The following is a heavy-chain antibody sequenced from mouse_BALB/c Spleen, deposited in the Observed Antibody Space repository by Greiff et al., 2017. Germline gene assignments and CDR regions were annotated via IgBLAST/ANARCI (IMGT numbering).Heavy chain of an antibody. Sequence: VQLQQPGSELVRPGASVKLSCKASGYTFTSYWMHWVKQRPGQGLEWIGEINPSNGRTNYNEKFKSKATLTVDKSSSAAYMQLSSLTSEDSAVYYCARSGGGYFDYWGQGTTLTVSS. CDR3: ARSGGGYFDY. V-gene: IGHV1S81*02. CDR2: INPSNGRT. CDR1: GYTFTSYW. J-gene: IGHJ2*01.